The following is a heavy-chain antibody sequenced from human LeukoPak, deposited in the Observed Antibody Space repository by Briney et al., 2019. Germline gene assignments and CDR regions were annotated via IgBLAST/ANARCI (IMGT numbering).Heavy chain of an antibody. CDR2: IKEDGSEN. Sequence: GGSLTLVSATSGFPCGRYWRSWVRQAPGKGLEWVANIKEDGSENSYVESVKGRFTISRDNAKNSLYLQLNSLRADDTAVYFCATQRYSDYWGQGTLVTVSS. J-gene: IGHJ4*02. CDR3: ATQRYSDY. CDR1: GFPCGRYW. D-gene: IGHD2-15*01. V-gene: IGHV3-7*01.